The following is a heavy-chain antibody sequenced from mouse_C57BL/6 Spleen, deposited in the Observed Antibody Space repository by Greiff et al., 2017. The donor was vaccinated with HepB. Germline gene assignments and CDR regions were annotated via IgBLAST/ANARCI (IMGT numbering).Heavy chain of an antibody. Sequence: EVQLQQSGPELVKPGASVKISCKASGYTFTDYYMNWVKQSHGKSLEWIGDINPNNGGTSYNQKFKGKATLTVDKSSSTAYMELRSLISEDSAVYYCARPTVVATDFDYWGQGTTLTVSS. CDR1: GYTFTDYY. J-gene: IGHJ2*01. CDR3: ARPTVVATDFDY. CDR2: INPNNGGT. V-gene: IGHV1-26*01. D-gene: IGHD1-1*01.